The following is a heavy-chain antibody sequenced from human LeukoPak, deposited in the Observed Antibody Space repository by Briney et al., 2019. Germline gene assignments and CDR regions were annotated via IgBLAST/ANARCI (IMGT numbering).Heavy chain of an antibody. J-gene: IGHJ4*02. CDR1: GYTFTSYG. CDR2: ISAYNGNT. Sequence: ASVKVSCKASGYTFTSYGISWVRQAPGQGLEWMGWISAYNGNTNYAQKLQGRVTMTTDTSTGTAYMDLRRLKSDDTAVYYCVRDMDRGQWLVRPYNRGQGTLVTVSS. V-gene: IGHV1-18*01. CDR3: VRDMDRGQWLVRPYN. D-gene: IGHD6-19*01.